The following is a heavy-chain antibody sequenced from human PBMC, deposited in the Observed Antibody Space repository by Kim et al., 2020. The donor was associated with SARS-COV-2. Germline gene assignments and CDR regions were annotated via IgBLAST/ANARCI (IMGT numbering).Heavy chain of an antibody. Sequence: GGSLRLSCAASGFTFSSYDMHWVRQGTEKGLEWVSSIGTKADTYYPDSVNDRFTISRENAKDSFYLQMNSLRAEDTAVYYCARGPIEEGIRATKGYFDLWGRGTVVTVSS. CDR1: GFTFSSYD. J-gene: IGHJ2*01. CDR2: IGTKADT. D-gene: IGHD1-20*01. V-gene: IGHV3-13*04. CDR3: ARGPIEEGIRATKGYFDL.